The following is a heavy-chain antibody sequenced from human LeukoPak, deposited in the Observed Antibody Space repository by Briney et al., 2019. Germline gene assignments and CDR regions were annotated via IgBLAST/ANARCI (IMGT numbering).Heavy chain of an antibody. CDR2: ISGSGGST. V-gene: IGHV3-23*01. J-gene: IGHJ4*02. CDR1: GFTFRSYA. Sequence: GGSLRLSCATSGFTFRSYAMSWVRQAPGKGLEWVSVISGSGGSTYNADSVKCRFTISRDNSKNTLYLQMNSLRAEDTAVYYCAKEAAYGSGSHTYYFDYWGQGTLVTVSS. CDR3: AKEAAYGSGSHTYYFDY. D-gene: IGHD3-10*01.